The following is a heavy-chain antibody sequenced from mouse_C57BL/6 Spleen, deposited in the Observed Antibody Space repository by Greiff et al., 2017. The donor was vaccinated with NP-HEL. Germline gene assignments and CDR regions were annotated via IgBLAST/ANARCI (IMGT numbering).Heavy chain of an antibody. CDR3: AREGDYSNSYYFDY. CDR1: GYSITSGYY. J-gene: IGHJ2*01. V-gene: IGHV3-6*01. Sequence: EVQRVESGPGLVKPSQSLSLTCSVTGYSITSGYYWNWIRQFPGNKLEWMGYISYDGSNNYNPSLKNRISITRDTSKNQSFLTLNSVTTEDTATYYCAREGDYSNSYYFDYWGQGTTLTVSS. CDR2: ISYDGSN. D-gene: IGHD2-5*01.